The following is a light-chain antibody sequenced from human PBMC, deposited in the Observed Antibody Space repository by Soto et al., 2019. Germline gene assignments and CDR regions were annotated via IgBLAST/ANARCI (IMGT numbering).Light chain of an antibody. CDR2: AAS. CDR3: QQYYASSWT. J-gene: IGKJ1*01. V-gene: IGKV3-20*01. Sequence: EIVLTQPPGTLSLSPGERATLSCRASQSISSTSLAWYRQKPGQAPSLLIYAASSRATGIPDRFSVSGSGTDFTLTISRLEPEDFAVYYCQQYYASSWTFGQGTRWIS. CDR1: QSISSTS.